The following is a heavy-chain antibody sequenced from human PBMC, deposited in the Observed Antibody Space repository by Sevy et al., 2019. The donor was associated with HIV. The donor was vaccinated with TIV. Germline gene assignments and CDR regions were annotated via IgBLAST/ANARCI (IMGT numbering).Heavy chain of an antibody. D-gene: IGHD2-2*02. J-gene: IGHJ5*02. V-gene: IGHV1-18*01. CDR3: ARGGRYCSSSSCYTRNWFDP. CDR2: ISAYNGNT. CDR1: GYTFTSYG. Sequence: ASVKVSCKASGYTFTSYGISWVRQAPGQGLEWMGWISAYNGNTNYAQKLQGRVTMNTDTSTSTAYMELRSLRSDDTAVYYCARGGRYCSSSSCYTRNWFDPWGQGTLVTVSS.